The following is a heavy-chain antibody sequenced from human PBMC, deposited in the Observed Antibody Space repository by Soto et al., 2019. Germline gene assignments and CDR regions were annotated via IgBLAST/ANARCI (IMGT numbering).Heavy chain of an antibody. CDR1: GGSISSGDYY. CDR3: ARDVLWFADPMGWFDP. V-gene: IGHV4-30-4*01. J-gene: IGHJ5*02. CDR2: ISYSGST. D-gene: IGHD3-10*01. Sequence: QVQLQESGPGLVKPSQTLSLTCTVSGGSISSGDYYWSWIRQPPGKGLEWIGYISYSGSTYYNPSLKSRVTISADTSKNQFSLKLNSVTAADTAVYYCARDVLWFADPMGWFDPWGQGTLVTVSS.